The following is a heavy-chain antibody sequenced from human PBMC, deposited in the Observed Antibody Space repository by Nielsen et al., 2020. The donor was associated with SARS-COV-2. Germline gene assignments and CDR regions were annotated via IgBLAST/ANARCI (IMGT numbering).Heavy chain of an antibody. Sequence: GESLKISCESSGFTFSRHSMTWVRQGPGKGLEYISTISDTSSYIYYADSVKGRFTISRDNAKNSLYLQMNSLRDGDTAVYYCAREGLDYYYMDVWGKGTTVTVSS. D-gene: IGHD6-6*01. J-gene: IGHJ6*03. CDR2: ISDTSSYI. V-gene: IGHV3-21*01. CDR3: AREGLDYYYMDV. CDR1: GFTFSRHS.